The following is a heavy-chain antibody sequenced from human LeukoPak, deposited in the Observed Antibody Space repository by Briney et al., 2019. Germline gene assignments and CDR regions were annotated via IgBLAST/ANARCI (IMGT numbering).Heavy chain of an antibody. D-gene: IGHD3-10*01. J-gene: IGHJ4*02. Sequence: GSLRLSCAVSGFSFSSFAMTWVRQAPGKGLEWVSAISGSGGSTYYADSVKGRFTISRANSKNTLYQQMNSLRAEDTAVYYCAKDDLNLRVREGSAFDYWGQGNLVTVSS. CDR2: ISGSGGST. CDR3: AKDDLNLRVREGSAFDY. CDR1: GFSFSSFA. V-gene: IGHV3-23*01.